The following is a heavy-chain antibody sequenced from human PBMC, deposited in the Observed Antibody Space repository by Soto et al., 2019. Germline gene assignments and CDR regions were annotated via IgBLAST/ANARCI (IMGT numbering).Heavy chain of an antibody. Sequence: EVQLLESGGGLVQPGGSLRLSCAASGFTFSSYAMSWVRQAPGKGLEWVSAISGSGGSTYYADSVKGRFTISRDNSKNTLYLQMNSVRAEDTAVYYCAKGGYSSSWYRHWGQGTLVTVSS. CDR3: AKGGYSSSWYRH. CDR1: GFTFSSYA. V-gene: IGHV3-23*01. CDR2: ISGSGGST. J-gene: IGHJ4*02. D-gene: IGHD6-13*01.